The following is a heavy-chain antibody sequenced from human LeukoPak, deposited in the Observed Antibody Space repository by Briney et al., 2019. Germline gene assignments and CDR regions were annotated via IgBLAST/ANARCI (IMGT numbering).Heavy chain of an antibody. CDR2: INHSGST. V-gene: IGHV4-34*01. CDR3: AGTTYSSSLHYFDY. D-gene: IGHD6-6*01. CDR1: GGSFSGYY. Sequence: SETLSLTCAVYGGSFSGYYWSWIRQPPGKGLEWIGEINHSGSTNYNPPLKSRVTISVDTSKNQFSLKLSSVTAVDTAVYYCAGTTYSSSLHYFDYWGQGTLVTVSS. J-gene: IGHJ4*02.